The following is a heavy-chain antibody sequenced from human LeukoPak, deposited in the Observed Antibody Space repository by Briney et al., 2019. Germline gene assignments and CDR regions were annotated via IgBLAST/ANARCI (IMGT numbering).Heavy chain of an antibody. J-gene: IGHJ5*02. CDR1: GFTVSSNY. CDR2: IYSGGST. CDR3: AKGPDSGIFWFDP. V-gene: IGHV3-53*05. Sequence: GGSLRLSCAASGFTVSSNYMSWVRQAPGKGLEWVSVIYSGGSTYYADSVKGRFTISRDNSKNTLYLQMNSLRTEDTAVYYCAKGPDSGIFWFDPWGQGTLVTVSS. D-gene: IGHD1-26*01.